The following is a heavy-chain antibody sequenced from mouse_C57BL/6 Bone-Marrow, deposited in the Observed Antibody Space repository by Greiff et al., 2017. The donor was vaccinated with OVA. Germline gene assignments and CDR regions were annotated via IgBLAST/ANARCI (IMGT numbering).Heavy chain of an antibody. Sequence: VKLQQPGTELVKPGASVKLSCKASGYTFTSYWMHWVKQRPGQGLEWIGNINPSNGGTNYNEKVKSKATLTVDKSSSTAYMQLSSLTSEDSAVYYCARSGYYGSRTYFDYWGQGTTLTVSS. CDR1: GYTFTSYW. J-gene: IGHJ2*01. D-gene: IGHD1-1*01. CDR2: INPSNGGT. V-gene: IGHV1-53*01. CDR3: ARSGYYGSRTYFDY.